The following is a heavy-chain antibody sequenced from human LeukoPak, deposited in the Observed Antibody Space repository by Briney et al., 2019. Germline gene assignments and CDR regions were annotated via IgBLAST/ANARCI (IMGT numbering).Heavy chain of an antibody. J-gene: IGHJ5*02. Sequence: KPSETLSLTCTVSGGSISSTSYYWGWIRQPPGKGLEWIGSIYYSGSTYYNPSLKSRVTTSVDTSKNQFSLKLSSVTAADTVVYYCARHSGGLPFDPWGQGTLVTVSS. CDR1: GGSISSTSYY. CDR3: ARHSGGLPFDP. D-gene: IGHD3-10*01. CDR2: IYYSGST. V-gene: IGHV4-39*01.